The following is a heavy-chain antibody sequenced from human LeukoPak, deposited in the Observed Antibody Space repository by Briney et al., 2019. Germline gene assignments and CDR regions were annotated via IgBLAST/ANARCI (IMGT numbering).Heavy chain of an antibody. Sequence: GGSLRLSCAASGFTFTDYYLSWVRQAPGKGLEWVANIKQDGSEKYYVDSVKGRFTISRDNAKNSLYLQMNSLRAEDTAVYYCARAPNDCSSTSCSDLDDYWGQGTLVTVSS. CDR1: GFTFTDYY. CDR2: IKQDGSEK. J-gene: IGHJ4*02. CDR3: ARAPNDCSSTSCSDLDDY. V-gene: IGHV3-7*01. D-gene: IGHD2-2*01.